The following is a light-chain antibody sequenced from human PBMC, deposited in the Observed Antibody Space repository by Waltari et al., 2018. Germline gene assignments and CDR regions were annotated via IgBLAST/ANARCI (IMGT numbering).Light chain of an antibody. CDR1: SSDVGTYNL. J-gene: IGLJ7*01. CDR3: CSYAGSRGAV. CDR2: AVA. V-gene: IGLV2-23*02. Sequence: QSALTQPASVSGSPGQSITISCTGTSSDVGTYNLISWYQQHPGKAPKLIIYAVAKRPSGVSDRFFASKSGNTASLTISGLQADDEADYYCCSYAGSRGAVFGGDTQLTVL.